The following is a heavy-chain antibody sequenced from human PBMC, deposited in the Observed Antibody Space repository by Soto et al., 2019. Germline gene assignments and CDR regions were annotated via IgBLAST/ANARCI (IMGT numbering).Heavy chain of an antibody. CDR1: GFTFSNYA. D-gene: IGHD5-12*01. J-gene: IGHJ4*02. V-gene: IGHV3-23*01. CDR2: ISGSGGST. Sequence: EVQLLESGGDLVQPGGSLRLSCAASGFTFSNYAMSWVRQAPGKGLEWVSAISGSGGSTYYADSVKGRFTISRDNSKNALYLQMNSLRAEDTAVYYCAKDRVATLFDYWGQGTLVTVSS. CDR3: AKDRVATLFDY.